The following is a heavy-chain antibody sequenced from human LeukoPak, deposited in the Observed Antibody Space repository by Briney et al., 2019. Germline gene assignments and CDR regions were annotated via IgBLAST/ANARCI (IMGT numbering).Heavy chain of an antibody. CDR3: ARGVVSTSGYFDL. CDR1: GSTLTELS. J-gene: IGHJ4*02. Sequence: ASVKVSCKVSGSTLTELSMHWVRQAPGEGLEWMGGFDPEDGEPIYAQTFQGRVTLTRDTSTNTVYMDLSSLRSEDTAIYFCARGVVSTSGYFDLWGQGTLVTVSS. CDR2: FDPEDGEP. V-gene: IGHV1-24*01. D-gene: IGHD3-3*01.